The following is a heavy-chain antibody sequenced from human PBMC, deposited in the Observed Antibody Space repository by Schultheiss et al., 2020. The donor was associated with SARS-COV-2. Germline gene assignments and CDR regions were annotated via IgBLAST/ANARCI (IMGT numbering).Heavy chain of an antibody. CDR1: GFTFSTYG. CDR3: ASPVGKVRGHFDY. D-gene: IGHD3-10*01. J-gene: IGHJ4*02. CDR2: ISGTSSPI. Sequence: GESLKISCAASGFTFSTYGMNWVRQAPGKGLDWVASISGTSSPIYYADSVKGRFIISRDNAKNSLYLQMNSLRAEDTAVYYCASPVGKVRGHFDYWGQGTLVTVSS. V-gene: IGHV3-21*04.